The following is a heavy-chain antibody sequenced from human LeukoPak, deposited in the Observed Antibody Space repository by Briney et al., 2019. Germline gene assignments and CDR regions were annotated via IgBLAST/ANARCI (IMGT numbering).Heavy chain of an antibody. V-gene: IGHV3-30*01. Sequence: PGRSLRLSCAASGFTFSSYAMHWVRQAPGKGLEWVAVISYDGSNKYYADSVKGRFTISRDNSKNTLYLQMNSLRAEDTAVYYCARDFQVYDSSGYYGGYFDYWGQGTLVTVSS. CDR2: ISYDGSNK. CDR3: ARDFQVYDSSGYYGGYFDY. D-gene: IGHD3-22*01. J-gene: IGHJ4*02. CDR1: GFTFSSYA.